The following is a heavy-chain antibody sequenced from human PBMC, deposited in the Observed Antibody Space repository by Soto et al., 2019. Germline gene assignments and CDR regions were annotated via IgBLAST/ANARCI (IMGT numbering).Heavy chain of an antibody. CDR2: IRATGGST. V-gene: IGHV3-23*01. CDR1: GFTFNNYA. J-gene: IGHJ4*02. Sequence: GGSLRLSCAASGFTFNNYAMNWVRQAPGKGLEWVATIRATGGSTYYADSVKGRFTISRDNSKNTLYLQMSGLRVEDTAVYYCAKDRLAGNFDYWGQGTQVTVSS. CDR3: AKDRLAGNFDY.